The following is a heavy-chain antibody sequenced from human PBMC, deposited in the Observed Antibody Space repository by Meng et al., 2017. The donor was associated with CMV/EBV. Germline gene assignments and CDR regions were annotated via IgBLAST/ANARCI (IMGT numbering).Heavy chain of an antibody. D-gene: IGHD6-6*01. Sequence: GSLRLSCAASGFTFSSYAMHWVRQAPGKGLEWVAVISYDGSNKYYADSVKGRFTISRDNSKNTLYLQMNSLRAEDTAVYYCAREVVREESWFDPWGQGTLVTVSS. CDR3: AREVVREESWFDP. J-gene: IGHJ5*02. V-gene: IGHV3-30-3*01. CDR1: GFTFSSYA. CDR2: ISYDGSNK.